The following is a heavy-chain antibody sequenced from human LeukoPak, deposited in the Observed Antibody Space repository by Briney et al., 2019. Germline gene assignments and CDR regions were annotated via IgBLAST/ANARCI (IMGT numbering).Heavy chain of an antibody. Sequence: GGSLRLSCAASGFTFSSYGMHWVRQAPGKGLKWVAFIRYDGSNKYYADSVKGRFTISRDNARNTLYMQMNSLRAEDTAVYYCARATLDIVGATRTFDYWGQGTLVTVSS. CDR3: ARATLDIVGATRTFDY. CDR2: IRYDGSNK. V-gene: IGHV3-30*02. D-gene: IGHD2-2*03. J-gene: IGHJ4*02. CDR1: GFTFSSYG.